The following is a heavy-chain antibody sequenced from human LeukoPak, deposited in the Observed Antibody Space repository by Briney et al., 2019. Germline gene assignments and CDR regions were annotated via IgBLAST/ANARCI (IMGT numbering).Heavy chain of an antibody. V-gene: IGHV3-11*04. Sequence: GGSLRLSCAASGFTFSDYYMSWIRQAPGKGLEWVSYISSSGSTIYYADSVKGRFTISRDNAKNSLYLQMNSLRAEDTAVYYCAREGSGSYDSSGTTDYYYMDVWGKGTTVTVSS. CDR2: ISSSGSTI. D-gene: IGHD3-22*01. J-gene: IGHJ6*03. CDR3: AREGSGSYDSSGTTDYYYMDV. CDR1: GFTFSDYY.